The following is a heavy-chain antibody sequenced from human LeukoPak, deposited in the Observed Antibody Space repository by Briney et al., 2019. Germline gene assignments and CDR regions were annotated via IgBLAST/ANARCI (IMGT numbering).Heavy chain of an antibody. CDR2: IYFSGGT. CDR1: GGSISSYY. D-gene: IGHD1-26*01. J-gene: IGHJ4*02. CDR3: ARGQEVLSLWASAHPFDY. V-gene: IGHV4-59*05. Sequence: PSETLSLTCTVSGGSISSYYWSWIRQPPGKGLEWIGSIYFSGGTYYNASLKSRVTISVDTSKNQFSLKLSSVTAADTAVYYCARGQEVLSLWASAHPFDYWGQGTLVTVSS.